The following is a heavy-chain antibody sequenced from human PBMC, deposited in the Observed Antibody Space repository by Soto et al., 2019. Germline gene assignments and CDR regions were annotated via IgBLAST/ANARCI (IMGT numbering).Heavy chain of an antibody. Sequence: QVQLVQSGAEVKKPGSSVKVSCKASGGTFSSYAISWVRQAPGQGLEWMGGIIPIFGTANYAQKFQGRVTITADESTSTAYMELSSLRSEDTAVYYCARVEISGSYFFYYGMDVWGQGTTVTVSS. CDR3: ARVEISGSYFFYYGMDV. CDR1: GGTFSSYA. D-gene: IGHD1-26*01. V-gene: IGHV1-69*01. CDR2: IIPIFGTA. J-gene: IGHJ6*02.